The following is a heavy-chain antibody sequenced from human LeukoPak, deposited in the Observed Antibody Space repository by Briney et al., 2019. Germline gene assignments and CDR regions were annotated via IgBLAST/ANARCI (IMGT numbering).Heavy chain of an antibody. V-gene: IGHV3-53*01. J-gene: IGHJ4*02. CDR3: ARETVTTVY. CDR2: IYSGGST. D-gene: IGHD4-17*01. CDR1: GCTVSSNY. Sequence: GRSLRLSCAASGCTVSSNYMSWVRQAPGKGLEWVSVIYSGGSTYYADSVKGRFTISIDNSKNTLYLQMNSLRAEDTAVYYCARETVTTVYWGQGTLVTVSS.